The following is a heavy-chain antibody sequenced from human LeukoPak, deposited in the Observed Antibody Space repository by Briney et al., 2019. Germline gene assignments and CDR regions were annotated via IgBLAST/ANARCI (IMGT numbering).Heavy chain of an antibody. CDR2: IYYSGST. D-gene: IGHD2-21*01. Sequence: PSETLSLTCTVSGGSISSSSYYWGWIRQPPGKGLEWIGSIYYSGSTYYNPSLKSRVTISVKTSKNQFSLKLSSVTAADTAVYYCARDLLETPPSYFYGMDVWGQGTTVTVSS. J-gene: IGHJ6*02. CDR1: GGSISSSSYY. CDR3: ARDLLETPPSYFYGMDV. V-gene: IGHV4-39*07.